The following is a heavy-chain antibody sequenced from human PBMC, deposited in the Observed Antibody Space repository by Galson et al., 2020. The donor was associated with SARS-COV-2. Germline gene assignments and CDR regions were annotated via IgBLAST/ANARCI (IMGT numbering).Heavy chain of an antibody. D-gene: IGHD1-1*01. V-gene: IGHV3-48*04. CDR2: IRSSSGTI. CDR3: ARERLEY. J-gene: IGHJ4*02. CDR1: GFTFSSYT. Sequence: GGSLRLSCAASGFTFSSYTMNWVRQAPVKGLELVAYIRSSSGTIYYADSVKCRCTISRDNAKNSLYLQLNSLRVEDTAVYYCARERLEYWGQGTLVTVSS.